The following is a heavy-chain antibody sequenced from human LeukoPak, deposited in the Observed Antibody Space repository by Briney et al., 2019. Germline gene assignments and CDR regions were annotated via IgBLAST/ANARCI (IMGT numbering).Heavy chain of an antibody. CDR1: GYTFTAYY. CDR3: ARDGYNSWYFDY. J-gene: IGHJ4*02. D-gene: IGHD5-24*01. CDR2: INPNSGGT. V-gene: IGHV1-2*02. Sequence: ASVKVSCKASGYTFTAYYMHWVRQAPGQGLEWMGWINPNSGGTNYAQKFQGRVTMTRDTSISTAYMGLSRLRSDDTAVYYCARDGYNSWYFDYWGQGTLVTVSS.